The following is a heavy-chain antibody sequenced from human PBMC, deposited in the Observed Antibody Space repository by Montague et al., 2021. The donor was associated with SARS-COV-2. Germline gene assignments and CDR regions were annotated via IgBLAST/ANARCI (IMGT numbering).Heavy chain of an antibody. J-gene: IGHJ4*02. Sequence: SLRLSCAVSGFTFSAFAMIWVRQPPGKGLESVALISHDGFEEHCAGSMKGRFTISRDNSQNTLFLQMNRLRPEDTAMYYCARAYYDGISGRLDQWGQGTLVTVSS. CDR1: GFTFSAFA. CDR2: ISHDGFEE. V-gene: IGHV3-30*04. CDR3: ARAYYDGISGRLDQ. D-gene: IGHD3-22*01.